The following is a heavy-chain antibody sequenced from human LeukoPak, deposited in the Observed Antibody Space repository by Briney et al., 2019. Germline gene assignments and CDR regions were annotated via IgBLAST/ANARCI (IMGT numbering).Heavy chain of an antibody. V-gene: IGHV1-18*01. CDR3: ARAVLYCSSTSCSYNWFDP. CDR1: GYTFISFG. CDR2: ISAYNGNT. Sequence: ASVKVSCKASGYTFISFGIAWVRQAPGQGLEWVGWISAYNGNTNSAQNLQGRVTMTTDTSTSTAYMELRSLRSHDTAVYYCARAVLYCSSTSCSYNWFDPWGQGTLVTVSS. J-gene: IGHJ5*02. D-gene: IGHD2-2*01.